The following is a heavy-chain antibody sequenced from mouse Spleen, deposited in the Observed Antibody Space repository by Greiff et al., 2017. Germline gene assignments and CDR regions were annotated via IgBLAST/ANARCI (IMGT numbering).Heavy chain of an antibody. CDR1: GFAFSSYD. J-gene: IGHJ2*01. D-gene: IGHD2-4*01. V-gene: IGHV5-12-1*01. Sequence: EVKLVESGGGLVKPGGSLKLSCAASGFAFSSYDMSWVRQTPEKRLEWVAYISSGGGSTYYPDTVKGRFTISRDNAKNTLYLQMSSLKSEDTAMYYCARQADYDGYYFDYWGQGTTLTVSS. CDR2: ISSGGGST. CDR3: ARQADYDGYYFDY.